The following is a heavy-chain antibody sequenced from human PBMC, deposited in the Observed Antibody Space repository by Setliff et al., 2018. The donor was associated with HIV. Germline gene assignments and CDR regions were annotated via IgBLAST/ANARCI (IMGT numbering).Heavy chain of an antibody. J-gene: IGHJ4*02. CDR2: IRYDGSNK. D-gene: IGHD3-9*01. CDR1: GFTFSSYW. CDR3: AREPDYDILTGYPEDYYFDY. V-gene: IGHV3-30*02. Sequence: PGGSLRLSCAASGFTFSSYWMHWVRQAPGKGLEWVAFIRYDGSNKYYADSVKGRFTISRDNSKNTLYLQMNSLRAEDTAVYYCAREPDYDILTGYPEDYYFDYWGQGTLVTVSS.